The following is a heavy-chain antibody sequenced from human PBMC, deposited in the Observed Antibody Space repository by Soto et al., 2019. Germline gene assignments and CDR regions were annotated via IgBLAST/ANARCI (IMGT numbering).Heavy chain of an antibody. Sequence: GESLKNSCKGSGYSFTSHWVGWVRQMPGKGLEWMGIIYPGDSDTRYSPSFQGHVTISADKSISTAYLQWSSLKASDTAMYYCARTSMQSRGYSYGHGGMDVWGQGTTVTVSS. V-gene: IGHV5-51*01. CDR2: IYPGDSDT. D-gene: IGHD5-18*01. CDR1: GYSFTSHW. J-gene: IGHJ6*02. CDR3: ARTSMQSRGYSYGHGGMDV.